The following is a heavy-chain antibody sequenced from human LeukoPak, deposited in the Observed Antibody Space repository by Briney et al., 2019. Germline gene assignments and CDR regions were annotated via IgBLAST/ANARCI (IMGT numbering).Heavy chain of an antibody. V-gene: IGHV4-34*01. CDR1: GGSFSGYY. J-gene: IGHJ4*02. D-gene: IGHD3-16*02. Sequence: SETLSLTCAVYGGSFSGYYWSWIRQPPGKGLEWNGEINHSGSTNYNPSLKSRVTISVDTSKNQFSLKLSSVTAADTAVYYCARGRYYDYVWGSYRQRYFDYWGQGTLVTVSS. CDR2: INHSGST. CDR3: ARGRYYDYVWGSYRQRYFDY.